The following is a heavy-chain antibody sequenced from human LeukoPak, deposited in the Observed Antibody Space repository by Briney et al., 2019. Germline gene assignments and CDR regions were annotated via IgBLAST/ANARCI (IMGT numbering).Heavy chain of an antibody. CDR3: ARRTYSGSYEFDY. D-gene: IGHD3-16*01. CDR1: GGSISSYY. Sequence: SETLSLTCTVSGGSISSYYWSWIRQPPGKGLEWIGFIYYSGSTNYNPSLKSRVTISLDTSKNQFSLKLSSVTAADTAVYYCARRTYSGSYEFDYWGQGTLVTVSS. CDR2: IYYSGST. V-gene: IGHV4-59*08. J-gene: IGHJ4*02.